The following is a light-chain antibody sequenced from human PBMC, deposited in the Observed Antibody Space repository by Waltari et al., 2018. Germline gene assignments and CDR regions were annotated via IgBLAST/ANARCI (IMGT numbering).Light chain of an antibody. V-gene: IGKV3-20*01. CDR3: QQYGSSPST. Sequence: EIVLTQSPATLALSPGERATLSCRASQSVSNSYLAWYQQKPGQAPRLLIYGASSRANGIPDRFSGSGSGTDFTLTISRLEPEDFAVYYCQQYGSSPSTFGQGIKVEIK. J-gene: IGKJ1*01. CDR2: GAS. CDR1: QSVSNSY.